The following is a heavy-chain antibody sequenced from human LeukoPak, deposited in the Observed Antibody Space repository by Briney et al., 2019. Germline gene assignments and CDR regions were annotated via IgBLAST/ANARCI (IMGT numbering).Heavy chain of an antibody. CDR3: ARDRVATIFTYHPMFDS. CDR2: INPDESDK. D-gene: IGHD3-10*02. V-gene: IGHV3-74*01. CDR1: RFTFSVHW. Sequence: SGGSLRLSWAASRFTFSVHWMRWVRQAPGKGLEWVSRINPDESDKAYADSVKGRFTISRDNAKNTLYLQMNSLRAEDTAVYYCARDRVATIFTYHPMFDSWGPGTLVTVSS. J-gene: IGHJ5*01.